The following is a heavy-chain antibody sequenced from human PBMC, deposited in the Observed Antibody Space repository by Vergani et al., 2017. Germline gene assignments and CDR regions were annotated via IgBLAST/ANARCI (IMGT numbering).Heavy chain of an antibody. Sequence: QVPLVQSGAAVKNPGASVKVSCKASGSTFTSYDINWVRPSTAQGLEWMVWMNPNSGNQGYAQKFQGRVTMTRNTSISTAYMELSSLRSEDTAVYYCARTISSYYYDSSGYDDYWGQGTLVTVSS. CDR2: MNPNSGNQ. D-gene: IGHD3-22*01. CDR3: ARTISSYYYDSSGYDDY. J-gene: IGHJ4*02. V-gene: IGHV1-8*01. CDR1: GSTFTSYD.